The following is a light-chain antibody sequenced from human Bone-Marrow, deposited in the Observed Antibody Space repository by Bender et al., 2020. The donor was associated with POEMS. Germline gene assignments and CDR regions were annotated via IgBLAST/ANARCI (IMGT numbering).Light chain of an antibody. CDR1: SRDVGRYNH. CDR3: CSYAGSRTLI. V-gene: IGLV2-8*01. Sequence: QSALTQPPSASGSLGQSVTISCTGTSRDVGRYNHVSWYKQHAGKAPKLMIYEVTKRPSGVPDRFSGSKSGYTASLTISGLQAEDEADYYCCSYAGSRTLIFGGGTKLTVL. CDR2: EVT. J-gene: IGLJ2*01.